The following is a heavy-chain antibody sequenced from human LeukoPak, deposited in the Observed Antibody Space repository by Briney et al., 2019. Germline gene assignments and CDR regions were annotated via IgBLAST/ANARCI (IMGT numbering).Heavy chain of an antibody. V-gene: IGHV1-69*05. J-gene: IGHJ5*02. CDR3: AREAATTVTMSFWFDP. CDR1: GGTFSSYA. D-gene: IGHD4-17*01. Sequence: SVKVSCKASGGTFSSYAINWLRQAPGQGLEWMGGIIPIFGTANYAQKFQGSVTITTDESTSTAYMELSSLRSEDTAVYYCAREAATTVTMSFWFDPWGQGTLVTVSS. CDR2: IIPIFGTA.